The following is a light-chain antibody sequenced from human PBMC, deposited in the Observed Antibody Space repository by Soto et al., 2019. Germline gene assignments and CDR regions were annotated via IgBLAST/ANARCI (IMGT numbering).Light chain of an antibody. CDR1: QRLSASD. J-gene: IGKJ5*01. V-gene: IGKV3-20*01. CDR3: WQYGSSPLIT. Sequence: EIVLTQSPGTLSLSPGQRATLSCRASQRLSASDIAWSQQKPGQAAKFLIYGASSRVSGMPDRFSGSGSGIDFTLTISRLEPEDVAVYHCWQYGSSPLITFGQGTRLEIK. CDR2: GAS.